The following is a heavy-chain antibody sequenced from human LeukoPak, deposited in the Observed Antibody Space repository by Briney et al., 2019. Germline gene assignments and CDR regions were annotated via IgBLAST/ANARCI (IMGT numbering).Heavy chain of an antibody. V-gene: IGHV3-7*01. J-gene: IGHJ6*03. D-gene: IGHD2/OR15-2a*01. CDR1: GFTFSSYW. CDR3: ARLLSNYYYYYMDV. CDR2: IKQDGSEE. Sequence: GGSLRLSCAASGFTFSSYWMSWVRQAPGKGLEWVANIKQDGSEEYYVDSVKGRFTISRDNAKNSLYLQMDSLTAEDTAVYYCARLLSNYYYYYMDVWGKGTTVTVSS.